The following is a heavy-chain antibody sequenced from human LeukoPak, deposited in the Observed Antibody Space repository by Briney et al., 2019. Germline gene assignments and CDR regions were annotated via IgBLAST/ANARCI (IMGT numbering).Heavy chain of an antibody. D-gene: IGHD6-19*01. J-gene: IGHJ6*02. V-gene: IGHV1-46*01. CDR3: AGDWAGVYYYYGMDV. CDR2: INPSGGST. Sequence: GASVKVSCKASGYTFTSYYMHWVRQAPGQGLEWMGIINPSGGSTSYAQKFQGRVTMTRDTSTSTVYMELSSLRSEDTAVYYCAGDWAGVYYYYGMDVWGQGTTVTVSS. CDR1: GYTFTSYY.